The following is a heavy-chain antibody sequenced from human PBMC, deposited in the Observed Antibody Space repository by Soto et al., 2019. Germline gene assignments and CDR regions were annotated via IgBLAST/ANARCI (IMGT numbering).Heavy chain of an antibody. D-gene: IGHD7-27*01. V-gene: IGHV1-8*01. CDR2: MNPNSGNT. CDR3: ARGEVNWAGHYSYYYGMDV. J-gene: IGHJ6*02. Sequence: QVQLVQSGAEVKKPGASVKVSCKASGYTFTSYDTNWVRQATGQGLEWMGWMNPNSGNTGYAQKFQGRVTMTRNTDVSTAYMELSSLRSEDTAVYYCARGEVNWAGHYSYYYGMDVWGQGTTVTVSS. CDR1: GYTFTSYD.